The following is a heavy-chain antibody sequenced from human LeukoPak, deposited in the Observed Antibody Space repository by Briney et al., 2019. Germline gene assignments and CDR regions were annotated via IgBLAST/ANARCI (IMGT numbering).Heavy chain of an antibody. CDR2: ISGSGGST. CDR3: ASGEGYQYFQH. Sequence: PGGSLRLSCAASGFTFSSYAMSWVRQAPGKGLEWVSGISGSGGSTHYADSVKGRFTISRDNSKNTLYLQMNSLRAADTAVYYCASGEGYQYFQHWGQGTLVTVSS. V-gene: IGHV3-23*01. CDR1: GFTFSSYA. D-gene: IGHD7-27*01. J-gene: IGHJ1*01.